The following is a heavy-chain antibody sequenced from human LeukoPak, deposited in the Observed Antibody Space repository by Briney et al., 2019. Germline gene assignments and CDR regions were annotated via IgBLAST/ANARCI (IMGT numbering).Heavy chain of an antibody. CDR3: ARSSGPGSVDY. CDR2: INQDGSEK. V-gene: IGHV3-7*04. CDR1: GFTFSIYW. D-gene: IGHD7-27*01. Sequence: GGSLRLSCAASGFTFSIYWMSWVRQSPGRGLEWVANINQDGSEKYYVDSVKGRFTISRDNAKNSLYLQMNSLRAEDTAVYYCARSSGPGSVDYWGQGTLVTVSS. J-gene: IGHJ4*02.